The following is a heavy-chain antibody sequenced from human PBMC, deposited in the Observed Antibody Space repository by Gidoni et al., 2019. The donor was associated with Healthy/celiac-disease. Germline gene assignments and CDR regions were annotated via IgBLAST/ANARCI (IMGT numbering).Heavy chain of an antibody. CDR1: GFHFSSYA. CDR2: ISGSGGST. CDR3: AKDSKAVTTLTDY. J-gene: IGHJ4*02. V-gene: IGHV3-23*04. Sequence: EVQLVESVGGLVQPGGSLRLSCAAPGFHFSSYAMSWVRQAPGKGLEWVAAISGSGGSTYYADSVKGRFTISRDNSKNTLYLQMNSLRAEDTAVYYCAKDSKAVTTLTDYWGQGTLVTVSS. D-gene: IGHD4-17*01.